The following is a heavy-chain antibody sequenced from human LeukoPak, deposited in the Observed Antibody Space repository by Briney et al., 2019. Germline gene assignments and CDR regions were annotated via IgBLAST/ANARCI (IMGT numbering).Heavy chain of an antibody. CDR1: RGSISSSSYY. J-gene: IGHJ3*02. CDR3: SRAPGGYGSGSRGAFDI. CDR2: IYHRGRT. V-gene: IGHV4-39*01. D-gene: IGHD3-10*01. Sequence: SQTLSLTCTVSRGSISSSSYYWGWIRQPPGKGLEWIGSIYHRGRTYYNPSLKSRVTISVDTSKNQFSLKLSSVTAADTAVYYCSRAPGGYGSGSRGAFDIWGQGAMVTVSS.